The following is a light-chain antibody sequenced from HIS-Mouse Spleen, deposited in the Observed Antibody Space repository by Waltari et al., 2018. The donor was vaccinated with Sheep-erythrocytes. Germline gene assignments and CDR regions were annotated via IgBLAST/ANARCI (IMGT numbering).Light chain of an antibody. V-gene: IGLV3-19*01. CDR1: SLRSYY. Sequence: SSELTQDPAVSVALGQTVRITCQGDSLRSYYASWYQQKPGHAPVLVIYGKNNRPPGIPDRFSGSSSGNTASLTITGAQAEDEADYYCNSRDSSGNHLEVFGGGTKLTVL. CDR3: NSRDSSGNHLEV. CDR2: GKN. J-gene: IGLJ3*02.